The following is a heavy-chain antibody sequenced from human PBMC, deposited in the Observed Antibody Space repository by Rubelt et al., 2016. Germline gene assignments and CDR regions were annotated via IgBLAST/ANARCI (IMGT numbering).Heavy chain of an antibody. J-gene: IGHJ5*02. CDR1: GYTFTTYG. D-gene: IGHD5-12*01. CDR3: AREPTTRFTSTGWFDP. CDR2: IRTYIGNT. V-gene: IGHV1-18*01. Sequence: QVQLVQSGAEVKKPGASVKVSCKASGYTFTTYGISWVRQAPGQGLEWMGWIRTYIGNTNYAQKLQCRVTMTTDTSTGTAYMELRSLRADDTAVYYCAREPTTRFTSTGWFDPWGQGTLVTVSS.